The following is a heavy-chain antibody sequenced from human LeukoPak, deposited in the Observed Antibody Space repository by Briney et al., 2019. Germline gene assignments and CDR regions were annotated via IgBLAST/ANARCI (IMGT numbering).Heavy chain of an antibody. CDR2: ISGSGGST. V-gene: IGHV3-23*01. J-gene: IGHJ4*02. Sequence: GGSLRLSCAASGFTFSSYGMSWVRQAPGKGLEWVSAISGSGGSTYYADSVKGRFSISRDNAKNSLYLQMNSLRAEDTAVYYCARVTGYGDLFFDYWGQGTLVTVSS. D-gene: IGHD4-17*01. CDR3: ARVTGYGDLFFDY. CDR1: GFTFSSYG.